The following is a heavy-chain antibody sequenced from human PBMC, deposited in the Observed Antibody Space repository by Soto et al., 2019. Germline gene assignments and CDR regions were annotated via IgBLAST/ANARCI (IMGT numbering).Heavy chain of an antibody. J-gene: IGHJ1*01. V-gene: IGHV2-5*02. Sequence: QITLNESGPTLVKPTQTLTLTCTFSRFSLSPGGEGVGWIRQPPGKALAWLTNIYWDDDKRYSPSLKSRVTTTKGTSKNQGGRTMTNMDPVDTTTYYGAHRGCSGGSCYGYFPQWGQGTLVTVSS. CDR2: IYWDDDK. CDR3: AHRGCSGGSCYGYFPQ. CDR1: RFSLSPGGEG. D-gene: IGHD2-15*01.